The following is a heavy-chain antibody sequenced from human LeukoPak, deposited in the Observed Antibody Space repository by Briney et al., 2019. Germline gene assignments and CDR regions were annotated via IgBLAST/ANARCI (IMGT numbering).Heavy chain of an antibody. CDR3: AKDNVGVSMIVWILAD. Sequence: GGSLRLSCAASGFTFSSYGMHWVRQAPGKGLEWVAFIRYDGSNKYYADSVKGRFTISRDNSKNTLYLQMNSLRAEDTAVYYCAKDNVGVSMIVWILADWGQGTLVTVSS. D-gene: IGHD3-22*01. CDR2: IRYDGSNK. J-gene: IGHJ4*02. CDR1: GFTFSSYG. V-gene: IGHV3-30*02.